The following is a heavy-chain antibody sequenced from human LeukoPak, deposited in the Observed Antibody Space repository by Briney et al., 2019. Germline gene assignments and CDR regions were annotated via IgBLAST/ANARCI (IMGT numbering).Heavy chain of an antibody. V-gene: IGHV4-59*08. CDR3: ARGGTAKGHFDY. J-gene: IGHJ4*02. Sequence: PSETLSLTCTVSGGSISNYYWTWIRQPPGKGLEWIGYIYCSGSTNYNPSLKSRVAISVDTSKNQFSLKVNSVTAADTAVYYCARGGTAKGHFDYWGQGTLVTVSS. CDR2: IYCSGST. D-gene: IGHD6-13*01. CDR1: GGSISNYY.